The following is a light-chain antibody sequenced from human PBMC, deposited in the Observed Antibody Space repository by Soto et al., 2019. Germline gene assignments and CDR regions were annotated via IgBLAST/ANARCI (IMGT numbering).Light chain of an antibody. V-gene: IGKV3-20*01. CDR2: AAS. CDR3: QLYGTSPKP. J-gene: IGKJ1*01. CDR1: HTISSSY. Sequence: EIVLTQSPGTLSLSPGERATLSCRASHTISSSYLAWYQQKPGQAPRLLMYAASTRATGIPDRFSGSGSGTDFTLSISRLEPEDFAVYYCQLYGTSPKPFGQGTKVDIK.